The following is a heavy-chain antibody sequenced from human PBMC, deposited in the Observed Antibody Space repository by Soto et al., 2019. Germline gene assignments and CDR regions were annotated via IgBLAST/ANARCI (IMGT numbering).Heavy chain of an antibody. V-gene: IGHV4-34*01. Sequence: KPSETLSLTCAVYGGSFSGYYWSWIRQPPGKGLEWIGEINHSGSTNYNPSLKSRVTISVDTSKNQFSLKLSSVTAADTAVYYCARGRGLLWFGGTRGPYYFDYWGQGTLVTVSS. D-gene: IGHD3-10*01. J-gene: IGHJ4*02. CDR1: GGSFSGYY. CDR3: ARGRGLLWFGGTRGPYYFDY. CDR2: INHSGST.